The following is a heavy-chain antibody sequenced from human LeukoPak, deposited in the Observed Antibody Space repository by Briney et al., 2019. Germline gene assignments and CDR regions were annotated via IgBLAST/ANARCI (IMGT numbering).Heavy chain of an antibody. Sequence: GGPLRLFCAASGFIFSNAWMSWVPEAPGKGVEWGGRIKNKSECGTTDYAAPEKRRFHLSRCVSKNTVYLQMNSLKTEDTAVYYCNILWFGELRDFDYWGQGTLVTVSS. V-gene: IGHV3-15*01. CDR2: IKNKSECGTT. D-gene: IGHD3-10*01. CDR3: NILWFGELRDFDY. J-gene: IGHJ4*02. CDR1: GFIFSNAW.